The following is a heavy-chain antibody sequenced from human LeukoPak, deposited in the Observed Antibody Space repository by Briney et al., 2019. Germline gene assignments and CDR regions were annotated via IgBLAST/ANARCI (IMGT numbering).Heavy chain of an antibody. V-gene: IGHV1-2*02. J-gene: IGHJ4*02. D-gene: IGHD5-18*01. CDR3: AREDGGYSYGYLYYFDY. Sequence: GASVTVSFTASAYTFTVYYMHWVRQAPGQGLEWMGWINPNSGGTNYAQKFQGRVTMTRDTSISTAYMELSRLRSDDTAVYYCAREDGGYSYGYLYYFDYWGQGTLVTVSS. CDR2: INPNSGGT. CDR1: AYTFTVYY.